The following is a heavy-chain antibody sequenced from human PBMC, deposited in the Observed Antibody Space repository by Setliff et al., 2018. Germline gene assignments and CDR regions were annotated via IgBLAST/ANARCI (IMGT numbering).Heavy chain of an antibody. CDR1: GYTFTSYG. J-gene: IGHJ4*02. CDR2: INPGDGST. V-gene: IGHV1-46*01. D-gene: IGHD3-3*01. Sequence: GASVKVSCKASGYTFTSYGISWVRQAPGQGLEWMGVINPGDGSTTYAQKFQGRVKMTRDTSTNTVYMQLNSLRFEDRAVYYCARENTAKNFWGEESDYWGQGTLVTVSS. CDR3: ARENTAKNFWGEESDY.